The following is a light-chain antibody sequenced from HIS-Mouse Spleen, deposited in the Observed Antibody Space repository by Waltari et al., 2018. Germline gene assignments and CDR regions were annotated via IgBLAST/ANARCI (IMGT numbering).Light chain of an antibody. CDR2: EVS. CDR1: SSDVGGYNY. J-gene: IGLJ1*01. CDR3: SSYTSSSFYV. Sequence: QSALTQPASVSGSPGQSITISCTGTSSDVGGYNYVSWYQQHPGKAPKLMIYEVSNRPSGVSNLVAGSKSGNTASLTISGLQAEDEADYYCSSYTSSSFYVFGTGTKVTVL. V-gene: IGLV2-14*01.